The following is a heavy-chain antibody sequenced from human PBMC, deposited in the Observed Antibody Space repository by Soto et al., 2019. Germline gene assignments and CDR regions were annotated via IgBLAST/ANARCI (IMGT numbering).Heavy chain of an antibody. CDR2: IYYSGIT. D-gene: IGHD3-10*01. CDR3: ARHSFYGSGSYLFDY. Sequence: PSESLYLTCTVSGGSISSSSYSWGWIRQPPGKGLERIGSIYYSGITYYNPSLKSRVTISVDTSKNQFSLKLSSVTAADTAVYYCARHSFYGSGSYLFDYWGQGTLVTVSS. V-gene: IGHV4-39*01. J-gene: IGHJ4*02. CDR1: GGSISSSSYS.